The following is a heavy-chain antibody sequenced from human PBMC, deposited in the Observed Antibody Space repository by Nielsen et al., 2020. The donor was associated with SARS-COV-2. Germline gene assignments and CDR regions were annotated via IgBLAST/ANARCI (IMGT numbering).Heavy chain of an antibody. J-gene: IGHJ4*02. CDR3: AREGTRTYYYDSSGPYFDY. CDR1: DGSISNYY. V-gene: IGHV4-59*01. CDR2: IYYSGST. Sequence: SETLSLTCTISDGSISNYYWNWIRQAPEKALEWIGYIYYSGSTNYNPSLKSRVTISVDTSKNQFSLKLSSVTAADTAVYYCAREGTRTYYYDSSGPYFDYWGQGTLVTVSS. D-gene: IGHD3-22*01.